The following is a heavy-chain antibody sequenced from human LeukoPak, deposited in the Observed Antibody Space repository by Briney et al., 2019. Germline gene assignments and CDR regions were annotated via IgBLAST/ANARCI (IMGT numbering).Heavy chain of an antibody. J-gene: IGHJ4*02. V-gene: IGHV3-23*01. CDR2: ISGTGGST. Sequence: GGSLRLSCAASGFTFNSYAMSWVRQAPGKGLQWVSAISGTGGSTYYTDSVKGRFTISRDNSKNTLYLQMSSLRAEDTAIYYCAKELRIAVGAIDYWGQGTLVTVSS. CDR3: AKELRIAVGAIDY. CDR1: GFTFNSYA. D-gene: IGHD6-19*01.